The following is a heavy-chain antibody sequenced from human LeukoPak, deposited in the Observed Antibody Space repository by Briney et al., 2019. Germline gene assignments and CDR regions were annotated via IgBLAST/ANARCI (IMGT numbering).Heavy chain of an antibody. J-gene: IGHJ6*02. Sequence: SVKVSCKASGGTFSSYAISWVRQAPGQGLEWMGRIIPILGIANYAQKFQARVTITADKSTSTAYMELSSLRSEDTAVYYCARAYCSSTSCSYYYGMDVWGQGTTVTVSS. CDR1: GGTFSSYA. CDR2: IIPILGIA. D-gene: IGHD2-2*01. V-gene: IGHV1-69*04. CDR3: ARAYCSSTSCSYYYGMDV.